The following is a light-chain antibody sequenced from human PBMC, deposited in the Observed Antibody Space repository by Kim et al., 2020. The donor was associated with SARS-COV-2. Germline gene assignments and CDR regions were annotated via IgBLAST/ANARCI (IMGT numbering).Light chain of an antibody. Sequence: QSVLTQPASVSGSPGQSITISCTGTSSDVGGYNYVSWYQQHPGKAPKLMIYDVSKRPSGVSNRFSGSKSGNTASLTISGLRAEDEADYYCSSYTSSSTWVFGGGTQLTVL. CDR1: SSDVGGYNY. J-gene: IGLJ3*02. CDR3: SSYTSSSTWV. V-gene: IGLV2-14*01. CDR2: DVS.